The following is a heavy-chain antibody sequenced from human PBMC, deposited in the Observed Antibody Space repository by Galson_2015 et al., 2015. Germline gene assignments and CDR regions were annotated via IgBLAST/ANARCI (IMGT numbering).Heavy chain of an antibody. Sequence: SLRLSCAASGFTFSSYSMHWLRQAPGKGLEWVAVISNDGSTKHFADSVNGRFTISRDNSKNTLYLQMNSLRSEDTAVYYCARENSVAGARAFDYWGQGTLVTVSS. J-gene: IGHJ4*02. CDR2: ISNDGSTK. V-gene: IGHV3-30-3*01. D-gene: IGHD6-19*01. CDR1: GFTFSSYS. CDR3: ARENSVAGARAFDY.